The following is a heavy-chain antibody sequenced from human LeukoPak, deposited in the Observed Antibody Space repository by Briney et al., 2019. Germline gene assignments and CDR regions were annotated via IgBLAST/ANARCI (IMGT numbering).Heavy chain of an antibody. Sequence: GGSLRLSCAASGFTVSSNYMSWVCQAPGKGLEWVSVIYSGGSTYYADSVKGRFTISRDNSKNTLYLQMNSLRAEDTAVYYCARDGEFSGLYYYYGMDVWGQGTTVTVSS. V-gene: IGHV3-66*01. D-gene: IGHD3-10*01. CDR3: ARDGEFSGLYYYYGMDV. CDR2: IYSGGST. CDR1: GFTVSSNY. J-gene: IGHJ6*02.